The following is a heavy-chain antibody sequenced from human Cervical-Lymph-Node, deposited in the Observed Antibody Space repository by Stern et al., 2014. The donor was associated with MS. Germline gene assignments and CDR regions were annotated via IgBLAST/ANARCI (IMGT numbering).Heavy chain of an antibody. V-gene: IGHV7-4-1*02. CDR2: INTNTGNR. CDR1: GHTFTSYA. Sequence: VQLVESGSELNKPGASVKVSCKASGHTFTSYAMNWVRQAPGQGLEWMCWINTNTGNRTYAQGFTGRFVVTLDTSVSTADLEISSLKAEDTAVYYCARAPYDSGLPFDYWGQGTLVTVSS. D-gene: IGHD3-22*01. CDR3: ARAPYDSGLPFDY. J-gene: IGHJ4*02.